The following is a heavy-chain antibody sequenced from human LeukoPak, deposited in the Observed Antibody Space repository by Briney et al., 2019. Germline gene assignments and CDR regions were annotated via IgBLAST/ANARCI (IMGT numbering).Heavy chain of an antibody. J-gene: IGHJ4*02. Sequence: GGSLRLSCAASGFTFSSYSMNWVRQAPGKGLEWVAVISYDGSNKYYADSVKGRFTISRDNSKNTLYLQMNSLRAEDTAVYYCARDSSPASYYFDYWGQGTLVTVSS. CDR1: GFTFSSYS. V-gene: IGHV3-30*03. D-gene: IGHD6-6*01. CDR2: ISYDGSNK. CDR3: ARDSSPASYYFDY.